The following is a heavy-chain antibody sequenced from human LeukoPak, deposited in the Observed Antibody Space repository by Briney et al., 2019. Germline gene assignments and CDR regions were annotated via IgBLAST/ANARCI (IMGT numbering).Heavy chain of an antibody. CDR3: ARSDSSGYYYAFDI. CDR2: INPNSGGT. D-gene: IGHD3-22*01. J-gene: IGHJ3*02. Sequence: ASVKVSCKASGYTFTGYYMHWVRQAPGQGLEWMGWINPNSGGTNYAQKFQGRVTMTRDTSISTAYMELSRLISDDTAVYYCARSDSSGYYYAFDIWGQGTMVTVSS. V-gene: IGHV1-2*02. CDR1: GYTFTGYY.